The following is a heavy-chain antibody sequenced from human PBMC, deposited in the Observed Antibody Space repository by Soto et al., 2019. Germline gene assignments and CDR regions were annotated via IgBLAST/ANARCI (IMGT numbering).Heavy chain of an antibody. J-gene: IGHJ4*02. Sequence: QVQLVQSGAEVKKPGASVKVSCKASGYTFTSYGISWVRQAPGQGLEWMGWISAYNGNTNYAQKLQGRVTMTTDTSTSTAYMQLRSLRSDDTAVYYCARDRDSHCSGGSCYYFDYWGQGTLVTVSS. CDR3: ARDRDSHCSGGSCYYFDY. CDR2: ISAYNGNT. D-gene: IGHD2-15*01. CDR1: GYTFTSYG. V-gene: IGHV1-18*01.